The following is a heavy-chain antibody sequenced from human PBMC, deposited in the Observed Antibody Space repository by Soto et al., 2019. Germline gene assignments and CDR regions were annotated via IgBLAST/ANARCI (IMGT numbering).Heavy chain of an antibody. J-gene: IGHJ4*02. Sequence: GASVKVSCKASGVTFSRQDMRWVRQAPGQGLEWMGGIIPIFGTPQYAEKFQDRVTITADESTSSAYLEVRSLRSADTAVYYCARSGSSWNLREFDSWGQGTLVTVSS. CDR1: GVTFSRQD. D-gene: IGHD6-13*01. V-gene: IGHV1-69*13. CDR2: IIPIFGTP. CDR3: ARSGSSWNLREFDS.